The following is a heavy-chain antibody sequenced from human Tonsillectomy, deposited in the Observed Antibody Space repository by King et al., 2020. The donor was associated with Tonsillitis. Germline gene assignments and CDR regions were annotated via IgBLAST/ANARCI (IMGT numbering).Heavy chain of an antibody. CDR1: GGTFSSYA. CDR2: IIPMLGIA. J-gene: IGHJ6*03. V-gene: IGHV1-69*09. CDR3: AGLTSLEDYYYVDV. Sequence: QLVQSGAEVKKPGSSVKVSCKASGGTFSSYAISWVRQAPGQGLEWMGRIIPMLGIANYAQNFQGRVTITADKSTSTAYMELSSLRSEDTAVYYCAGLTSLEDYYYVDVWGKGTTVTVPS.